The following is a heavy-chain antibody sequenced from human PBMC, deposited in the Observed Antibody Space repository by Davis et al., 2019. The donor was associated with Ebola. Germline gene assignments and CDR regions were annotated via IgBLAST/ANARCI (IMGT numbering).Heavy chain of an antibody. D-gene: IGHD6-19*01. CDR2: IYHSGST. Sequence: MPSETLSLTCTVSGYSISSGYYWGWIRQPPGKGLEWIGSIYHSGSTYYNPSLKSRVTVSVDTSKNQFSLKLSSVIAADTAVYYCARVEYSSGWYCNWFDPWGQGTLVTVSS. CDR3: ARVEYSSGWYCNWFDP. CDR1: GYSISSGYY. J-gene: IGHJ5*02. V-gene: IGHV4-38-2*02.